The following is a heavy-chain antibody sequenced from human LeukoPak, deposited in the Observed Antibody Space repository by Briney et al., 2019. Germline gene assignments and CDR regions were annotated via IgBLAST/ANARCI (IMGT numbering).Heavy chain of an antibody. V-gene: IGHV3-7*01. CDR2: IKRDGNEK. Sequence: GGSLRLSCAASGFTFSRYWMNCVRQAPGKGLEWVANIKRDGNEKNYVDSVKGRFSISRDNAKNSLYLQMDSLRAEDTAVYYCAKEGAYPIITYDSWGQGALVTVSS. CDR1: GFTFSRYW. CDR3: AKEGAYPIITYDS. D-gene: IGHD3-10*01. J-gene: IGHJ5*01.